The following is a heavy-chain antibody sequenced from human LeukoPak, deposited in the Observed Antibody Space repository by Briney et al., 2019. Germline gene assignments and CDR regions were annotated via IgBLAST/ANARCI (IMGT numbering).Heavy chain of an antibody. CDR2: ISGGGGVT. J-gene: IGHJ4*02. CDR3: AKDPRVATIEIFDY. Sequence: GGSLRLSCAASGFTFSSYAMSWVRQAPGKGLEWVSSISGGGGVTYYADSVKGRFTISRDNSKNTLYLQMNSLRTEDTAVYYCAKDPRVATIEIFDYWGQGTLVTVSS. D-gene: IGHD5-12*01. V-gene: IGHV3-23*01. CDR1: GFTFSSYA.